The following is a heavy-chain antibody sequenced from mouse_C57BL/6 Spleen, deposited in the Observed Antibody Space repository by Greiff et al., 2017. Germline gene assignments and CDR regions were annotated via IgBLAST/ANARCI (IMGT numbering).Heavy chain of an antibody. CDR1: GFNIKDDY. D-gene: IGHD2-5*01. CDR3: TPSYYSNYRFAY. V-gene: IGHV14-4*01. CDR2: IDPENGDT. Sequence: VQLQQSGAELVRPGASVKLSCTASGFNIKDDYMHWVKQRPEQGLEWIGWIDPENGDTEYASKFQGKATITADTSSNTAYLQLSSLTSEDTAVYYCTPSYYSNYRFAYWGQGTLVTVSA. J-gene: IGHJ3*01.